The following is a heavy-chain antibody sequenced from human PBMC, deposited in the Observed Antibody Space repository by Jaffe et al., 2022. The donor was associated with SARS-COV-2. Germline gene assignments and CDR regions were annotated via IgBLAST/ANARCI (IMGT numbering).Heavy chain of an antibody. Sequence: QVQLVESGGGVVQPGRSLRLSCAASGFTFSSYAMHWVRQAPGKGLEWVAVISYDGSNKYYADSVKGRFTISRDNSKNTLYLQMNSLRAEDTAVYYCARGPKRGSYHTKSYNWFDPWGQGTLVTVSS. J-gene: IGHJ5*02. CDR3: ARGPKRGSYHTKSYNWFDP. V-gene: IGHV3-30-3*01. CDR2: ISYDGSNK. CDR1: GFTFSSYA. D-gene: IGHD1-26*01.